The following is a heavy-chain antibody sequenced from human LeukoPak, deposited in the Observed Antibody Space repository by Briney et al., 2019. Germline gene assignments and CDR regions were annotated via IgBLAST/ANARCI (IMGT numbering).Heavy chain of an antibody. J-gene: IGHJ4*02. CDR3: GVGGRPGY. CDR1: GLAFSAYK. V-gene: IGHV3-74*01. CDR2: ISTDGYTT. D-gene: IGHD2-15*01. Sequence: GGSLRLSCAASGLAFSAYKMHWVRQAPRKGLVWVSRISTDGYTTDYADFVQGRFTASRDNTKNTWSLEMNSLRAEDTAVYYCGVGGRPGYWGQGNLVTVSS.